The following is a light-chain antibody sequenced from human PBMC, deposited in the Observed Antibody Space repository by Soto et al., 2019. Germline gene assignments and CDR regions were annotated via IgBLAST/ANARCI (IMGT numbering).Light chain of an antibody. J-gene: IGKJ4*01. CDR1: QSVSNY. Sequence: EIVLTQSPATLSLSPGERATLSCRASQSVSNYLVWFQQKPGQAPRLLIYDASNRATGVPARFSGSGSLTDFTLTISSLEPADFAVYYCQQRSDWPRPTFGGGTKVEIK. CDR2: DAS. CDR3: QQRSDWPRPT. V-gene: IGKV3-11*01.